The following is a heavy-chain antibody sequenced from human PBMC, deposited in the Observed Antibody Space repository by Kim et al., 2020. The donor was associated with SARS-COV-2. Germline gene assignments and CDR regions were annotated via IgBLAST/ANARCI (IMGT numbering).Heavy chain of an antibody. V-gene: IGHV3-74*01. CDR2: INGDGGST. J-gene: IGHJ3*01. CDR1: GFTFSSYW. D-gene: IGHD7-27*01. Sequence: GGSLRLSCAASGFTFSSYWMHWVRQAPGKGLVWVSRINGDGGSTNYADSVKGRFTISRDNVKNTLYLQMNSLRAEDTAVYYCAREWSGEGWAFDLWGQGTMVTVSS. CDR3: AREWSGEGWAFDL.